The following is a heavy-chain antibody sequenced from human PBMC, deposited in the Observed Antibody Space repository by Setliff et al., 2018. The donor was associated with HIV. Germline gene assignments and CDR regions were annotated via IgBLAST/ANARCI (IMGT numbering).Heavy chain of an antibody. CDR3: ARDYGDYVFFDY. CDR1: GYTCSSYG. J-gene: IGHJ4*02. D-gene: IGHD4-17*01. CDR2: ISAYNGNT. Sequence: ASVKVSCKASGYTCSSYGISWVRQAPGQGLEWMGWISAYNGNTNYAQKFQGRVTMTTDTSTSTAYMEVRSLRSDDTAVYYCARDYGDYVFFDYWGQGTLVTVSS. V-gene: IGHV1-18*01.